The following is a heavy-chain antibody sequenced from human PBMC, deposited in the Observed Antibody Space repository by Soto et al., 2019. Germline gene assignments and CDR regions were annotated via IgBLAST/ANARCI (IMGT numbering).Heavy chain of an antibody. Sequence: ASVKVSCKASGYNFMPYGVNWVRQAPGQGLEWMGWISPWKGNTNYAQSFQGRVTMTTDTSTSTAYMELRSLTSDDTAVYYCARDLDPSGSYYTDYWGQGTLVTVSS. D-gene: IGHD3-10*01. V-gene: IGHV1-18*04. CDR1: GYNFMPYG. CDR2: ISPWKGNT. J-gene: IGHJ4*02. CDR3: ARDLDPSGSYYTDY.